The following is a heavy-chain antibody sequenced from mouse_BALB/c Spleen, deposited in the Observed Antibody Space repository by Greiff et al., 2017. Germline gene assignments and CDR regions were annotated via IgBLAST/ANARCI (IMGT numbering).Heavy chain of an antibody. Sequence: VKLQQSGAELAKPGASVKMSCKASGYTFTSYWMHWVKQRPGQGLEWIGYINPSTGYTEYNQKFKDKATLTADKSSSTAYMQLSSLTSEDSAVYYCARSIYYYGSSQAWFAYWGQGTLVTVSA. J-gene: IGHJ3*01. D-gene: IGHD1-1*01. CDR2: INPSTGYT. CDR3: ARSIYYYGSSQAWFAY. V-gene: IGHV1-7*01. CDR1: GYTFTSYW.